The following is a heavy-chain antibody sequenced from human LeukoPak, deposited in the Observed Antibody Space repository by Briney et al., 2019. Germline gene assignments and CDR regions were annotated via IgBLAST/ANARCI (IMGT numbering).Heavy chain of an antibody. J-gene: IGHJ4*02. Sequence: PGRSLRLSCAASGFAFNTYAMHWVRQAPGQGLEWVALIWHDGSHKFYSNSVGGQFTISRDNSKNSLYLQMNSLRAEDTAVYYCARVDSSTSFHPDYWGQGTLVTVSS. V-gene: IGHV3-33*01. CDR1: GFAFNTYA. D-gene: IGHD2-2*01. CDR2: IWHDGSHK. CDR3: ARVDSSTSFHPDY.